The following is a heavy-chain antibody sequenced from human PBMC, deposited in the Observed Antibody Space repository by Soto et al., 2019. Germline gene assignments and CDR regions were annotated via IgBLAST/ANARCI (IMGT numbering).Heavy chain of an antibody. CDR3: AREPAPPDY. V-gene: IGHV1-18*01. Sequence: QVQLVQSGAEVKKPGASVKVSCKASGYTFASYAINWMRQAPGQGLEWMGWISAYNGNTNYAQKHQGRVTTPTDTSTSTAYMEPRSLRSDDTAVYYGAREPAPPDYWGQGTRVTVSS. CDR1: GYTFASYA. J-gene: IGHJ4*02. CDR2: ISAYNGNT.